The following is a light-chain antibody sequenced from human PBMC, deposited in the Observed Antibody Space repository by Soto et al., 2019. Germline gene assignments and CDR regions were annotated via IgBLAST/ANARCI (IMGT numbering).Light chain of an antibody. Sequence: EIVMTQSPATLSVSPEESATLSCRASQSVSTNLAWYQQKPGQAPRLLIYGASTRATGTPARFSGSGSGTEFILTISSLQSEDFAVYYCQQYNNWPWTFGQGTTVEIK. J-gene: IGKJ1*01. V-gene: IGKV3-15*01. CDR1: QSVSTN. CDR2: GAS. CDR3: QQYNNWPWT.